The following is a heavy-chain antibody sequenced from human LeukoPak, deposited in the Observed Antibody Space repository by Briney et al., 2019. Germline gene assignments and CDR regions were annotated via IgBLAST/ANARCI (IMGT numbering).Heavy chain of an antibody. CDR2: ISSSSSTI. CDR3: AREGVVPAARVYYYYGMDV. D-gene: IGHD2-2*01. Sequence: GGPLRLSCAASGFTFSSYEMNWVRQAPGKGLEWVSYISSSSSTIYYADSVKGRFTISRDNAKNSLYLQMNSLRAEDTAVYYCAREGVVPAARVYYYYGMDVWGKGTTVTVSS. J-gene: IGHJ6*04. V-gene: IGHV3-48*03. CDR1: GFTFSSYE.